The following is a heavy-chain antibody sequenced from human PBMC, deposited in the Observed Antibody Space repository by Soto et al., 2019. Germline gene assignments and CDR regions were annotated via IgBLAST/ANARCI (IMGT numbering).Heavy chain of an antibody. V-gene: IGHV4-34*01. CDR3: ARHHYDILTGYYKGAFDI. CDR2: INHSGST. J-gene: IGHJ3*02. D-gene: IGHD3-9*01. CDR1: GGSFSGYY. Sequence: QVQLQQWGAGLLKPSETLSLTCAVYGGSFSGYYWSWIRQPPGKGLEWIGEINHSGSTNYNPSLNSRVTISVDTSKNQFSLKLSSVTAADTAVYYCARHHYDILTGYYKGAFDIWGQGTMVTVSS.